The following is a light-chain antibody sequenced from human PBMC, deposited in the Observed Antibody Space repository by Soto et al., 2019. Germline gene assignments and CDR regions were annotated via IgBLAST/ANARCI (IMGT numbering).Light chain of an antibody. CDR1: ASDIGNYNY. V-gene: IGLV2-14*01. CDR3: SSYTAYTTLWV. J-gene: IGLJ3*02. Sequence: QSVLTQPASVYGSPGQSITISCTGTASDIGNYNYVSWYQLHPGKAPKLLIYGVSNRPSGVSNRFSGSKSGNAASLTISGLQAEDEADYYCSSYTAYTTLWVFGGGTKLTVL. CDR2: GVS.